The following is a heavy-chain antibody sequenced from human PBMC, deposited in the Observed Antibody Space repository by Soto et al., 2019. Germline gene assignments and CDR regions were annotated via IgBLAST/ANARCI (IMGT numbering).Heavy chain of an antibody. Sequence: SETLSLTCALYGRSFSGYYWTWIRQPPGTGLEWIGEINHSGSTNYNPSLKSRVTISVDTSNNQFSLEVSSVTAADTAVYYCARDPADRGDYFDYWGQGTLVTVSS. CDR1: GRSFSGYY. D-gene: IGHD3-10*01. CDR2: INHSGST. J-gene: IGHJ4*02. CDR3: ARDPADRGDYFDY. V-gene: IGHV4-34*01.